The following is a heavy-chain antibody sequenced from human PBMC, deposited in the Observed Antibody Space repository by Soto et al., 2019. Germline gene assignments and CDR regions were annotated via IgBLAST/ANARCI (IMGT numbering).Heavy chain of an antibody. CDR3: SREGAHYAPFDL. J-gene: IGHJ4*02. CDR2: MNPGSGKT. Sequence: QVQLVQSGAEVKEPGASVRVSCKASGYTFINYDISWVRQATGQGLEWMGWMNPGSGKTGYANKFQGRVTNGRDMSSTTAYIEVTSLTSEDTAIYYCSREGAHYAPFDLWGQGTLVNVSS. V-gene: IGHV1-8*03. CDR1: GYTFINYD. D-gene: IGHD3-16*01.